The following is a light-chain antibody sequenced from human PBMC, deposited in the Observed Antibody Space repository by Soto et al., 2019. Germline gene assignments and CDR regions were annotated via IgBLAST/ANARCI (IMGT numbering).Light chain of an antibody. J-gene: IGKJ4*01. Sequence: DIQMTQSPSTLSASVGDRVSITCRASQTINNLMAWYQQKPGQAPKLLIYKASNLETGVPSRFSGSGSGTEFTLTISSLQPDDFATYYCQQYSSYPSLTFGGETKVEIK. CDR3: QQYSSYPSLT. V-gene: IGKV1-5*03. CDR2: KAS. CDR1: QTINNL.